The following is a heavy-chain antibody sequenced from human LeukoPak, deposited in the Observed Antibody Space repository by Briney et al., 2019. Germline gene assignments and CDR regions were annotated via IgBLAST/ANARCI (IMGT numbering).Heavy chain of an antibody. Sequence: GSLRLSCAASGLTVSTNSMTWVRQAPGKGLECVSVVYSGNNSFYADSVRGRFTISRDKSKNTLYLQMNSLKVEDTAVYYCAKIASVWYEIDSWGQGTLVTVSS. CDR3: AKIASVWYEIDS. D-gene: IGHD6-19*01. V-gene: IGHV3-53*01. CDR1: GLTVSTNS. J-gene: IGHJ4*02. CDR2: VYSGNNS.